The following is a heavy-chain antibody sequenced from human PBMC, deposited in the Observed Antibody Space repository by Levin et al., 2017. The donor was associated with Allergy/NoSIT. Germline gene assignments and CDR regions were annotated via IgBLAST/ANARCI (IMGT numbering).Heavy chain of an antibody. CDR1: GFTFSSYA. J-gene: IGHJ3*02. CDR3: AREFGDYGARVGYAFDI. CDR2: ISYDGSNK. V-gene: IGHV3-30-3*01. Sequence: GGSLRLSCAASGFTFSSYAMHWVRQAPGKGLEWVAVISYDGSNKYYADSVKGRFTISRDNSKNTLYLQMNSLRAEDTAVYYCAREFGDYGARVGYAFDIWGQGTMVTVSS. D-gene: IGHD4-17*01.